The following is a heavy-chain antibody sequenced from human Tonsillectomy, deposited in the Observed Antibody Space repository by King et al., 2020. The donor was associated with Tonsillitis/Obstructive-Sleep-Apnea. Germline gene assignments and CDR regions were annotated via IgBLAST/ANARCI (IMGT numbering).Heavy chain of an antibody. V-gene: IGHV3-30*04. CDR1: GFTFSSYA. J-gene: IGHJ4*02. Sequence: VQLVESGGGVVQPGRSLRLSCAASGFTFSSYAMHWVRQAPGKGLEWVAVISYDGSNKYYADSVKGRFTISRDNSKHTLNLQMNSLRAEDTAVYYCARGTYEFWSGYYPTDYFDYWGQGTLVTVSS. D-gene: IGHD3-3*01. CDR3: ARGTYEFWSGYYPTDYFDY. CDR2: ISYDGSNK.